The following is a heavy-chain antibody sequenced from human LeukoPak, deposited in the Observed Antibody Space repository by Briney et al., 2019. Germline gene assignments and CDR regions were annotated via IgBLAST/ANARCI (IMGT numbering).Heavy chain of an antibody. D-gene: IGHD6-13*01. Sequence: SETLSLTCAVYGGSFSGYYWSWIRQPPGKGLEWIGEINHSGSTNYNPSLKSRVTISVGTSKNQFSLKLSSVTAEDTAVYYCAREETYSAPSWGQGTLVTVSS. J-gene: IGHJ5*02. CDR3: AREETYSAPS. CDR1: GGSFSGYY. CDR2: INHSGST. V-gene: IGHV4-34*01.